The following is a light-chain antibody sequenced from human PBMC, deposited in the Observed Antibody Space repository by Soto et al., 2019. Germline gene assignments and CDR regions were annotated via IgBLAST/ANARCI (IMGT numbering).Light chain of an antibody. Sequence: QSVLTQPPSASGTPGQSVTISCSGSTSNIGSNTVNWYQQLPGTAPKLRVYSNDQRPSGVPDRFSASKSGTSAFLAISGLQSEDEAYYDCAVWDDSLNAWVFGGGTKVTVL. CDR1: TSNIGSNT. CDR2: SND. V-gene: IGLV1-44*01. CDR3: AVWDDSLNAWV. J-gene: IGLJ3*02.